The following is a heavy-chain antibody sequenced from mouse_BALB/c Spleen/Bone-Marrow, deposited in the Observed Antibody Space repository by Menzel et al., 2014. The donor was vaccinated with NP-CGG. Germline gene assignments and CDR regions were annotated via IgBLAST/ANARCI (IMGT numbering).Heavy chain of an antibody. CDR2: IDPENGDT. D-gene: IGHD2-1*01. J-gene: IGHJ1*01. CDR3: NAAIYYGNYFDV. V-gene: IGHV14-4*02. CDR1: GFNIKDYY. Sequence: VQLQQSGAELVRSGASVKLSCTASGFNIKDYYMHWAKQRPEQGLEWIGWIDPENGDTEYAPKFQGKATMTADTSSNTAYLQLSRLTSEDTAVYYCNAAIYYGNYFDVWGAGTTVTVSS.